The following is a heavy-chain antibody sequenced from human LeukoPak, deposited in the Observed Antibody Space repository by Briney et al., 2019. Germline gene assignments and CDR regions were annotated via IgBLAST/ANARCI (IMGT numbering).Heavy chain of an antibody. J-gene: IGHJ4*02. V-gene: IGHV1-69*04. CDR2: IIPILGIA. D-gene: IGHD3-22*01. CDR3: ARVRGKVKEGPHPFDY. Sequence: SVKVSCKASGGTFSSYAISWVRQAPGQGLEWMGRIIPILGIANYAQKFQGRVTITADKSTSTAYMELSSLRSEDTALYYCARVRGKVKEGPHPFDYWGQGTLVTVSS. CDR1: GGTFSSYA.